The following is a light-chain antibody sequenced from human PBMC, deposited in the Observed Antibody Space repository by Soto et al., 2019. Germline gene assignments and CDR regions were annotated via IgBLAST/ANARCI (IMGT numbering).Light chain of an antibody. Sequence: QSVLTQPRSVSGSPGQSVTISCTGTSSDVGGYNCVSWYQHHPGKAPKLMIYDVTKRPSGVPDRFSGSKSGNTASLTISGLHAEDEADYYCCSYAGTVYVFGTGTKLTVL. V-gene: IGLV2-11*01. J-gene: IGLJ1*01. CDR3: CSYAGTVYV. CDR2: DVT. CDR1: SSDVGGYNC.